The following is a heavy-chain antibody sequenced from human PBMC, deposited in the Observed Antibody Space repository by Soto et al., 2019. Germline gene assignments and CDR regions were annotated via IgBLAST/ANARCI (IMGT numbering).Heavy chain of an antibody. CDR3: ARENYDFWSGYYLDY. J-gene: IGHJ4*02. V-gene: IGHV3-74*01. CDR1: GITFSTYR. D-gene: IGHD3-3*01. CDR2: IKSDGTVT. Sequence: EVQLVESGGGLVQPGGSLRLSCVVSGITFSTYRMHWVRQAPGKGLVWVSHIKSDGTVTHYTDSVRGRFIISRDNAKNTLFLQMNSLRAEDTAVEYCARENYDFWSGYYLDYWGQGTLVTVSS.